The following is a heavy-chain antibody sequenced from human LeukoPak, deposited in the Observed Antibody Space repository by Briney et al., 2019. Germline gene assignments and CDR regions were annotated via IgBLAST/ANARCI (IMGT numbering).Heavy chain of an antibody. CDR2: ISYDGSNK. V-gene: IGHV3-30*18. CDR3: AKDGYCDSASCYGWFDP. D-gene: IGHD2-2*03. J-gene: IGHJ5*02. Sequence: PGRSLRLSCAASGFTFSSYGMHWVRQAPGKGLEWVAVISYDGSNKYYADSVKGRFTISRDNSKNTLYVQMNSLRPEDTAVYYCAKDGYCDSASCYGWFDPWGQGTLVTVSS. CDR1: GFTFSSYG.